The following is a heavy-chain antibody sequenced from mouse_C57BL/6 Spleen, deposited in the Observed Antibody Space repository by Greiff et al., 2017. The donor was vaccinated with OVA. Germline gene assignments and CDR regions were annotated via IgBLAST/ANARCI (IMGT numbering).Heavy chain of an antibody. CDR2: LSYSGST. Sequence: EVKLQESGPGLAKPSQTLSLTCSVTGYSITSDYWNWIRKFPGNKLEYMGYLSYSGSTYYNPSLKSRISITRDTATNQYYRQWNSVTTEDTATYYCARADDRWYCDVWGTGTTVTVSS. CDR1: GYSITSDY. V-gene: IGHV3-8*01. D-gene: IGHD2-12*01. J-gene: IGHJ1*03. CDR3: ARADDRWYCDV.